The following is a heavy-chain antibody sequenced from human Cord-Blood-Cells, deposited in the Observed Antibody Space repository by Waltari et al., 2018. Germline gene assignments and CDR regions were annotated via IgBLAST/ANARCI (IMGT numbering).Heavy chain of an antibody. CDR3: ARDLGTDYDFWSGVEGGFDY. D-gene: IGHD3-3*01. CDR2: SNHSGST. J-gene: IGHJ4*02. CDR1: GGSFRGYY. V-gene: IGHV4-34*01. Sequence: QVQLQQWGAGLLKPSETLSLTCAVYGGSFRGYYWSWIRQPLGQGLAWIGESNHSGSTNYNPSLKSRFTISVDTSKNQFSLKLSSVTAADTAVYYCARDLGTDYDFWSGVEGGFDYWGQGTLVTVSS.